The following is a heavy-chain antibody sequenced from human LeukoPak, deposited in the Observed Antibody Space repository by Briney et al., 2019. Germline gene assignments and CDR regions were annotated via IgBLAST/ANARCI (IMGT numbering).Heavy chain of an antibody. CDR3: GRNFEASSTWYIQY. J-gene: IGHJ1*01. CDR2: VYYRGSA. Sequence: SETLSLTCTVSGASIHDDHFTWIRQPPGRGLEWIGFVYYRGSAKYNPSLESRVTISVDTSKKQISLILKSVTAADTAVYYCGRNFEASSTWYIQYWGQGSLVTVSS. D-gene: IGHD2-2*01. CDR1: GASIHDDH. V-gene: IGHV4-59*12.